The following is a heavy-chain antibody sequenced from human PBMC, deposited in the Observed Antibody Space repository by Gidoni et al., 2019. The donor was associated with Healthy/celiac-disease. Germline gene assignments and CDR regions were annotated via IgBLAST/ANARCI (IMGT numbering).Heavy chain of an antibody. CDR1: GGTFSSSA. Sequence: QVQLVQSGAEVKKPGSSVKFSCKASGGTFSSSAISWVRQAPGQGLEWMGGIIPIFGTANYAQKFQGRVTITADESTSTAYMELSSLRSEDTAVYYCARDRVVVTAMDYYYGMDVWGQGTTVTVSS. CDR3: ARDRVVVTAMDYYYGMDV. J-gene: IGHJ6*02. D-gene: IGHD2-21*02. CDR2: IIPIFGTA. V-gene: IGHV1-69*01.